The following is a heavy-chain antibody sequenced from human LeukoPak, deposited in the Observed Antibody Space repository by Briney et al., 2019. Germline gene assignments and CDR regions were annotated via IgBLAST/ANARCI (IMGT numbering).Heavy chain of an antibody. CDR3: ARGLGYCSGGSCRGLYYFDY. CDR1: GFTFRSYS. CDR2: ISVRGGST. Sequence: PGGSLRLSCAASGFTFRSYSMNGVRQSPGKGLEWVSAISVRGGSTYYADSVQGPFTISRDNSKNTLYVQMNSLRAEDTAVYYCARGLGYCSGGSCRGLYYFDYWGQGTLVTVSS. V-gene: IGHV3-23*01. D-gene: IGHD2-15*01. J-gene: IGHJ4*02.